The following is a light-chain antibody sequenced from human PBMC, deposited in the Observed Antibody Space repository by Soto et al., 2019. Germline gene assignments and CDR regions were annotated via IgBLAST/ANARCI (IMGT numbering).Light chain of an antibody. CDR1: QSVTSSY. Sequence: EIVLTQSPGTLSLSPGERATLSCRASQSVTSSYLAWYQQKSGQAPRLLIYGASSRATGIPDRFSGSGSGTDFTLTVTRLEPEDFAVYYGQQYDSFGQGTKLEIK. J-gene: IGKJ2*03. CDR3: QQYDS. V-gene: IGKV3-20*01. CDR2: GAS.